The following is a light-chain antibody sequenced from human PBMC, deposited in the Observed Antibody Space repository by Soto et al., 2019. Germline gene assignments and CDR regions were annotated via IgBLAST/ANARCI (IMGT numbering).Light chain of an antibody. Sequence: EIVLTQSPATLSLSPGEGATLSCRAGRSVSSSVAWYQQKPGQAPRLLIYDASNRATGIPVRFSGGGSGTDFTLTISSLEPEDVAVYYCQQRSDWVTFGGGTKVEL. CDR3: QQRSDWVT. CDR2: DAS. J-gene: IGKJ4*01. CDR1: RSVSSS. V-gene: IGKV3-11*01.